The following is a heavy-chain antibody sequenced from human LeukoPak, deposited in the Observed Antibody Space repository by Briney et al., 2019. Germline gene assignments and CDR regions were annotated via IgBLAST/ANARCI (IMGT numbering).Heavy chain of an antibody. Sequence: PSETLSLTCTVSGGSISSYYWSWIRQPPGKGLEWIGYIYYSGSTNYNPSLKSRVTISVDTSKNQFSLKLSSVTAADTAVYYCARYNDYGDYRAQYYFDYWGQGTLVTVSS. CDR1: GGSISSYY. CDR2: IYYSGST. CDR3: ARYNDYGDYRAQYYFDY. J-gene: IGHJ4*02. V-gene: IGHV4-59*01. D-gene: IGHD4-17*01.